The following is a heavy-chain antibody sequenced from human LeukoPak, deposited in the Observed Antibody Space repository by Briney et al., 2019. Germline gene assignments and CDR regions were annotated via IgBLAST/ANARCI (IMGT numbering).Heavy chain of an antibody. D-gene: IGHD1-26*01. Sequence: SGPTLAKPTQTLTLTCTFSGFSLSTSGVGVNWILQPPGKALEWLAVIYWDDDQRYSPSLKSRLTITKDTSKNQVVLIMTNMDPVDTATYHCAHSDGIITKPLLFDYWGQGTLVTVSS. CDR2: IYWDDDQ. J-gene: IGHJ4*02. CDR1: GFSLSTSGVG. CDR3: AHSDGIITKPLLFDY. V-gene: IGHV2-5*02.